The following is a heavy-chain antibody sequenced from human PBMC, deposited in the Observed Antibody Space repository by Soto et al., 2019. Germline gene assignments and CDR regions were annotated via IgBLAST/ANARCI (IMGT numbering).Heavy chain of an antibody. CDR2: IYSSGST. CDR1: GGSISNYY. V-gene: IGHV4-59*01. Sequence: PSETLSLTCTVSGGSISNYYWSWLRQPPGKGLEWIGYIYSSGSTHYNPSLQSRVTISADTSKNQVSLKVRSVTAADTAVYYCARDHPHSYGVFYFDYWGQGTPVTVSS. D-gene: IGHD5-18*01. J-gene: IGHJ4*02. CDR3: ARDHPHSYGVFYFDY.